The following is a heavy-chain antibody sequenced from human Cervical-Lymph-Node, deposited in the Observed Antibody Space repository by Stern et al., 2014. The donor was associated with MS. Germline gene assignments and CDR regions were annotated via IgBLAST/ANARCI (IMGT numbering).Heavy chain of an antibody. CDR3: AKGRGYILDY. Sequence: EVQLVESGGGLVQPGRSPRLSCAASGFTFDDYAMHWVRQAPGKGLEWVSGISWNSGSIGYADSVKGRFTISRDNAKNSLYLQMNSLRAEDTALYYCAKGRGYILDYWGQGTLVTVSS. CDR2: ISWNSGSI. V-gene: IGHV3-9*01. J-gene: IGHJ4*02. CDR1: GFTFDDYA. D-gene: IGHD5-18*01.